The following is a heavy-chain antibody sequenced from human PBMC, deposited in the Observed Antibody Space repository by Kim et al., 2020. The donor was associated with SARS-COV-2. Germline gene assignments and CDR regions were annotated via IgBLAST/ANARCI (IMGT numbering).Heavy chain of an antibody. D-gene: IGHD4-17*01. J-gene: IGHJ4*02. Sequence: SVKGRFTISRDNSKDTLYLQMNSLRAEDTATYFCANFLRPHDYGDYWGVDYWGQGALVTVSS. V-gene: IGHV3-23*01. CDR3: ANFLRPHDYGDYWGVDY.